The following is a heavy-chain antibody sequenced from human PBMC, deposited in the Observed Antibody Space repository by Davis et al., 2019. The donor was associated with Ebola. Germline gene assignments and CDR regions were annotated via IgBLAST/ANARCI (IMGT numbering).Heavy chain of an antibody. CDR3: TTPGGQDSGYDVFDI. Sequence: AASVKVSCKASGYTFTNYYMHWARQAPGQGLEWMGMINPNDGSTSYAQKFQGRVTMTRDTSTSTVYMELRSLRSEDTALYYCTTPGGQDSGYDVFDIWGQGTMVTVSS. CDR1: GYTFTNYY. D-gene: IGHD5-12*01. CDR2: INPNDGST. V-gene: IGHV1-46*03. J-gene: IGHJ3*02.